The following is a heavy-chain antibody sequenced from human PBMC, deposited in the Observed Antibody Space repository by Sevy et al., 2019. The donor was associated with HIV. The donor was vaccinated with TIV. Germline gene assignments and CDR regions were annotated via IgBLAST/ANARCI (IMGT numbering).Heavy chain of an antibody. J-gene: IGHJ6*02. CDR2: ISDDGINE. Sequence: GGSLRLSCIGSGFYLSYYDIHWVRQSPGKGLDWVALISDDGINEYYADSVKGRFTISRDNSKNTVYLEMNSLRNEDTAIYFCANAYSGSYSHSYLYALDVWGQGTTVTVSS. D-gene: IGHD1-26*01. CDR3: ANAYSGSYSHSYLYALDV. CDR1: GFYLSYYD. V-gene: IGHV3-30*18.